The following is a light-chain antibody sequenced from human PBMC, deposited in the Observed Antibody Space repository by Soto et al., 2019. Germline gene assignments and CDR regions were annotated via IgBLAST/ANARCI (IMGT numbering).Light chain of an antibody. CDR2: ANT. Sequence: QSVLTQPPSVSGAPGQRVTISCTGSSSYIGAGYEVHWYQQLPGTAPKLLIYANTNRPSGVPDRFSGSKSGTSASLAITGLQAEDEADYYCQSYDDSLGGHVIFGGGTKLTVL. V-gene: IGLV1-40*01. CDR1: SSYIGAGYE. J-gene: IGLJ2*01. CDR3: QSYDDSLGGHVI.